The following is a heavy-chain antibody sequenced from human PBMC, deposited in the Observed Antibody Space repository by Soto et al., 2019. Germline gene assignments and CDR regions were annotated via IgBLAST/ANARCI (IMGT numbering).Heavy chain of an antibody. V-gene: IGHV4-59*01. Sequence: SETLSLTCTVSGGSISSYYWSWIRQPPGKGLEWIGYIYYSGSTNYNPSLKSRVTISVDTSRNQFSLKLGSVTAADTAVYYCARDNRIAAAGTGYYGMDVWGQGTTVTVS. CDR1: GGSISSYY. CDR2: IYYSGST. CDR3: ARDNRIAAAGTGYYGMDV. J-gene: IGHJ6*02. D-gene: IGHD6-13*01.